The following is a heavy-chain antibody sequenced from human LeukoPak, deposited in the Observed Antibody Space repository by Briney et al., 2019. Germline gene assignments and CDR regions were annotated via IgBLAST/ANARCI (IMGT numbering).Heavy chain of an antibody. CDR1: GGSISSYY. D-gene: IGHD2-2*01. CDR2: IYYSGST. CDR3: ASPRYCSSTSCYVFSY. J-gene: IGHJ4*02. V-gene: IGHV4-59*12. Sequence: SETLSLTCTVSGGSISSYYWSWIRQPPGKGLEWIGYIYYSGSTNYNPSLKSRVTISVDTSKNQFSLKLSSVTAADTAVYYCASPRYCSSTSCYVFSYWGQGTLVTVSS.